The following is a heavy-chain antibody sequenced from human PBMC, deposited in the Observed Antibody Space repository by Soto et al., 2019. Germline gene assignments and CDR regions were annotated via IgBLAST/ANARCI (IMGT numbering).Heavy chain of an antibody. CDR1: GFTFSTYA. D-gene: IGHD2-15*01. CDR2: VSSGGGT. J-gene: IGHJ4*02. CDR3: AKRRGAGGHLDS. V-gene: IGHV3-23*01. Sequence: EVELLESGGGLVQPEGSLRLSCAASGFTFSTYAMGWVRQAPGKGLEWVSVVSSGGGTHYADSVKGRFTVSRDNSKNTLSLQMNSLRADDTAVYYCAKRRGAGGHLDSWGQGALVTVSS.